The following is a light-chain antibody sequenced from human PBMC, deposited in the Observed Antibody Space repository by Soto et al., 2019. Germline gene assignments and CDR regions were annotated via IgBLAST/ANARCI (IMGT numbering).Light chain of an antibody. J-gene: IGKJ1*01. Sequence: EIVLTQSPATLPFAPGERSTLSCRASQSVSSYLAWYQQKPGQAPKLLIYDASNMASGIPARFSGSGSGTDFTLTISSLQPEDFATYYCQQSNTNPLTFGQGTKVDIK. CDR2: DAS. CDR3: QQSNTNPLT. CDR1: QSVSSY. V-gene: IGKV3-11*01.